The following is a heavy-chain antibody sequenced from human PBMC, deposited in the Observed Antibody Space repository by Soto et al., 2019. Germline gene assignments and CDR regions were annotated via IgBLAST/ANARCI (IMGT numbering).Heavy chain of an antibody. CDR3: ARSSVVVVAATEYYYYYGMDV. CDR1: GYSFTSYW. CDR2: IDPSDSYT. Sequence: GESLKISCKGSGYSFTSYWISWVRQMPGKGLEWMGRIDPSDSYTNYSPSFQGHVTISADKSISTAYLQWSSLKASDTAMYYCARSSVVVVAATEYYYYYGMDVWAQGPRSPSP. D-gene: IGHD2-15*01. J-gene: IGHJ6*02. V-gene: IGHV5-10-1*01.